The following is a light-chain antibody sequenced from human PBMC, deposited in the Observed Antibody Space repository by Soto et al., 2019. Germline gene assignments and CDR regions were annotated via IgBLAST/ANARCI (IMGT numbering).Light chain of an antibody. V-gene: IGKV3-20*01. J-gene: IGKJ4*01. CDR2: GAS. CDR3: QQYGSSPLT. CDR1: QSVSSSY. Sequence: IVLTQSPGTRSLSPGERATLSCRASQSVSSSYLAWYQQKPGQAPRLLIYGASSRATGIPDRFSGSGSGTDFTLTISRLEPEDFAVYYCQQYGSSPLTFGGGTQVEIK.